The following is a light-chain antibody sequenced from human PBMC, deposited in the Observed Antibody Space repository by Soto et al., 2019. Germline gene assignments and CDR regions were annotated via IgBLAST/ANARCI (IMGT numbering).Light chain of an antibody. V-gene: IGKV1-39*01. Sequence: DIQITQSPSSLSASVGDRVTITCRASQSISSYLNWYQQKPGKAPKLLIYAASSLQSGVPSRFSGSGSGTDFTLTISSLQPEDFATYYCQQSYSTPFPFGPGTKVDI. CDR2: AAS. CDR1: QSISSY. CDR3: QQSYSTPFP. J-gene: IGKJ3*01.